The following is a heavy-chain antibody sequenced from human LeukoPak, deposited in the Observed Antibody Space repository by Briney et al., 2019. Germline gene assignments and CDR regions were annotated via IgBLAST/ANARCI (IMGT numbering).Heavy chain of an antibody. J-gene: IGHJ4*02. CDR2: MNPNSGNT. D-gene: IGHD3-10*01. Sequence: ASVKVSCKASGYTFTSYDINWVRQATGQGLEWMGWMNPNSGNTGYAQKFQGRVTMTRNTSISTAYMELSSLRSEDTAVYYCARRHSNSGSYYPVFDYWGQGTLATVSS. CDR1: GYTFTSYD. CDR3: ARRHSNSGSYYPVFDY. V-gene: IGHV1-8*02.